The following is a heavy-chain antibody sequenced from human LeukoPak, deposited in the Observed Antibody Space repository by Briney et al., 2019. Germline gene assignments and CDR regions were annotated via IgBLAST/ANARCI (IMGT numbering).Heavy chain of an antibody. D-gene: IGHD3-22*01. Sequence: PSETLSLTCTVSGGSMHNYYWSWIRQPPGKGLEWIGYIFSRGNTNYNPSLQSRVTMSVDTSKSQFSLKLSSVTAADTAAYYCARVGDTSSYYYFLDFWGQGTLVTVSS. CDR1: GGSMHNYY. V-gene: IGHV4-4*08. CDR2: IFSRGNT. CDR3: ARVGDTSSYYYFLDF. J-gene: IGHJ4*02.